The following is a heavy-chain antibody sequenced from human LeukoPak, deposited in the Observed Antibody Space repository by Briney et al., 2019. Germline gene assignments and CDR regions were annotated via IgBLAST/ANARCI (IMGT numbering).Heavy chain of an antibody. Sequence: SVKVSCKASGGTFSSYAISWVRQAPGQGLEWMGGIIPIFGTANYAQKFQGRVTITADESTSTAYMELSSLRSEDTAVYYCASSIKYYYDSSGWVLNYWGQGTLVTVSS. V-gene: IGHV1-69*13. CDR3: ASSIKYYYDSSGWVLNY. J-gene: IGHJ4*02. CDR2: IIPIFGTA. D-gene: IGHD3-22*01. CDR1: GGTFSSYA.